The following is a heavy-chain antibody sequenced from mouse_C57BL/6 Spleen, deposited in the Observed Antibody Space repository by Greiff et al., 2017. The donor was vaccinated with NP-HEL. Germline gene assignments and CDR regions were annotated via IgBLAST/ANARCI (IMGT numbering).Heavy chain of an antibody. Sequence: EVMLVESGGGLVKPGGSLKLSCAASGFTFSDYGMHWVRQAPEKGLEWVAYISSGSSTIYYADTVKGRFTISRDNAKNTLFLQMTSLRSEDTAMYYCARAHYDYDEDFDYWGQGTTLTVSS. J-gene: IGHJ2*01. D-gene: IGHD2-4*01. V-gene: IGHV5-17*01. CDR2: ISSGSSTI. CDR3: ARAHYDYDEDFDY. CDR1: GFTFSDYG.